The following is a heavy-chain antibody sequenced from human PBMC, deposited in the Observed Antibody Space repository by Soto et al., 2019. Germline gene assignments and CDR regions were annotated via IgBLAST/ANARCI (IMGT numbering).Heavy chain of an antibody. CDR2: INWNSGSI. V-gene: IGHV3-9*01. Sequence: EVQLVESGGGLVQPGRSLRLSCAASGFTVDDYAMHWVRQVPGKGLEWVSGINWNSGSIGYGDSVKGLFAISRDNAKNSLHRQMNSLSAEDTAFYYCVKDESINWYSGPLRHWGQGTLVTVSS. CDR1: GFTVDDYA. D-gene: IGHD6-13*01. J-gene: IGHJ1*01. CDR3: VKDESINWYSGPLRH.